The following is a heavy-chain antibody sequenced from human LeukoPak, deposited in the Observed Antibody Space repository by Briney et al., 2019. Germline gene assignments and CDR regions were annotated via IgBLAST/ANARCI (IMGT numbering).Heavy chain of an antibody. Sequence: GGSLRLSCAASGFTFSSYWTHWVRQVPGKGLVWVARVNPGGSSITYADSVKGRFTISRDNAKNTLYLQMDSLRAEDTGVYYCARSNQADDYWGQGTLVTVSS. D-gene: IGHD1-14*01. V-gene: IGHV3-74*01. CDR3: ARSNQADDY. CDR2: VNPGGSSI. CDR1: GFTFSSYW. J-gene: IGHJ4*02.